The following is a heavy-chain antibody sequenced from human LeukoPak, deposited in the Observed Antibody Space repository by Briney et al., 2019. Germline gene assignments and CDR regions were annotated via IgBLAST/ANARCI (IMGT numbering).Heavy chain of an antibody. Sequence: GGSLRLSRAASGFTVSSNYMSWVRQAPGKGLEWVSVIYSGGSTYYADSVKGRFTISRDNSKNTLYLQMNSLRAEDTAVYYCARDPGAWYGHDYWGQGTLVTVSS. J-gene: IGHJ4*02. CDR1: GFTVSSNY. V-gene: IGHV3-53*01. CDR2: IYSGGST. CDR3: ARDPGAWYGHDY. D-gene: IGHD6-19*01.